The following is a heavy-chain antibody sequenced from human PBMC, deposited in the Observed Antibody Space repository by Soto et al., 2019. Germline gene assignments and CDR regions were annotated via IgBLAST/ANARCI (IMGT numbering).Heavy chain of an antibody. Sequence: QVHLVQSGVEVKTPGASVKVSCQASGYTFFTYDISWVRQAPGQGLEWMGWISTYSGDTKYAQKFQGRVTMTTDTSTTTAYLELRRLRSDDTAVYYCARHHGPTTSENWFDPWGQGTLVTVPS. CDR1: GYTFFTYD. V-gene: IGHV1-18*01. J-gene: IGHJ5*02. D-gene: IGHD5-12*01. CDR2: ISTYSGDT. CDR3: ARHHGPTTSENWFDP.